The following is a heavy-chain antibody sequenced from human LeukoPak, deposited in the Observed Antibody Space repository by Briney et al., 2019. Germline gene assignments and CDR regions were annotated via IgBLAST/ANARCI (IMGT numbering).Heavy chain of an antibody. V-gene: IGHV3-21*01. CDR2: ISSSSSYI. Sequence: GGSLRLSCAASGFTFSSYGMQWFRQAPDKGLEWVSSISSSSSYIYYADSVKGRFTISRDNAKNSLYLQMNSLRAEDTAVYYCARVGDYRNAFDIWGQGTMVTVSS. CDR3: ARVGDYRNAFDI. D-gene: IGHD3-16*01. CDR1: GFTFSSYG. J-gene: IGHJ3*02.